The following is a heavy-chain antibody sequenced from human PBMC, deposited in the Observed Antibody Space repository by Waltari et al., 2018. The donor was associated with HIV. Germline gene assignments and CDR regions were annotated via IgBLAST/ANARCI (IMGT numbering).Heavy chain of an antibody. V-gene: IGHV1-2*06. D-gene: IGHD3-16*01. CDR3: ARGEDVSLTHLPPGFRLDV. Sequence: LVQSASQVRAPGASVILSCKASGDRFTNYFLYWLRPAPGQGLEWMGRINPATGDTTYSQTFPTRVTMTRDTSSASTYMELTRLTAADTATYCCARGEDVSLTHLPPGFRLDVWGKGSLVSVSS. CDR1: GDRFTNYF. J-gene: IGHJ4*02. CDR2: INPATGDT.